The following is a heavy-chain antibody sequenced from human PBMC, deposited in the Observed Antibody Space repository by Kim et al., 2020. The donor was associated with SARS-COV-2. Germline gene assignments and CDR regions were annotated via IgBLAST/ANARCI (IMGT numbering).Heavy chain of an antibody. V-gene: IGHV3-23*01. J-gene: IGHJ4*02. CDR3: AKGSGDYGAFDS. Sequence: YHADSGKGRLTISRDNSKNTLYLHMNSLRAEDTAVYYCAKGSGDYGAFDSWGQGTLVTVSS. D-gene: IGHD2-21*02.